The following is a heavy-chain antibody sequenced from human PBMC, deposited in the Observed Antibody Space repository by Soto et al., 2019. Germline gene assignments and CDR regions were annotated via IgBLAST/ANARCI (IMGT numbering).Heavy chain of an antibody. CDR2: ISYDGSNK. J-gene: IGHJ6*02. D-gene: IGHD3-3*01. V-gene: IGHV3-30-3*01. Sequence: GGSLRLSCAASGFTFSSYAMHWVRQAPGKGLEWVAVISYDGSNKYYADSVKGRFTISRDNSKNTLYLQMNSLRAEDTAVYYCARDRGVTPWRDLSEEWSYGMDVWGQGTTVTVSS. CDR1: GFTFSSYA. CDR3: ARDRGVTPWRDLSEEWSYGMDV.